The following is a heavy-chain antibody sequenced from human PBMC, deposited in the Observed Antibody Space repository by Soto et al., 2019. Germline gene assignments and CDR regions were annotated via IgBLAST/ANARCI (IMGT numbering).Heavy chain of an antibody. Sequence: QLQLQESGSGLVKPSQTLSLTCAISGGSISSGGYSWSWIRQPPGKGLEWIGYIYHSGSTNYKPSLKSRVTISVDRSKNQFSLKLSSVTAADTAVYYCARGYSGSYYSAFDIWGQGTMVTVSS. D-gene: IGHD1-26*01. V-gene: IGHV4-30-2*01. CDR3: ARGYSGSYYSAFDI. CDR1: GGSISSGGYS. CDR2: IYHSGST. J-gene: IGHJ3*02.